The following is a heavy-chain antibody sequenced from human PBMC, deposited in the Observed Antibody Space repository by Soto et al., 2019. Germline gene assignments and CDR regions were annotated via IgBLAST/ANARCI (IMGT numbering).Heavy chain of an antibody. V-gene: IGHV5-51*01. CDR1: GYSFTSHW. J-gene: IGHJ4*02. CDR2: IYPGDSDT. D-gene: IGHD6-13*01. Sequence: PGESLKISCKTSGYSFTSHWIGWVRQMPGKGLEWMGTIYPGDSDTRYSPSFQGQVTISVDESINTAYLQWGSLKASDTAMYYCARDGRSSTWFFDYWGQGTLVTVSS. CDR3: ARDGRSSTWFFDY.